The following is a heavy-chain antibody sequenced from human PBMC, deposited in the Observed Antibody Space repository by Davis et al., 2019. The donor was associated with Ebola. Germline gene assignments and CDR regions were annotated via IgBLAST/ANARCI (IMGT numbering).Heavy chain of an antibody. J-gene: IGHJ5*02. CDR3: ARVRRGTGGERWFDP. V-gene: IGHV1-2*02. CDR1: GYTFTGYY. D-gene: IGHD1-1*01. CDR2: INPNSGGT. Sequence: ASVKVSCKASGYTFTGYYMHWVRQAPGQGLEWMGWINPNSGGTNYAQKFQGRVTMTRDTSISTAYMGLSRRGSDDTAVYSCARVRRGTGGERWFDPWGQGTLVTVSS.